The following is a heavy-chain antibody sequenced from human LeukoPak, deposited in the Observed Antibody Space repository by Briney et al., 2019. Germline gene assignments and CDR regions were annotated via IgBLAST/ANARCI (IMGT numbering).Heavy chain of an antibody. Sequence: SETLSLTCAVYGGSFSGYYWSWIRQPPGKGLEWIGYIYYSGSTNYNPSLKSRVTISVDTSKNQFSLKLSSVTAADTAAYYCARDRCSGGSCYSDRWGQGTLVTVSS. CDR1: GGSFSGYY. D-gene: IGHD2-15*01. J-gene: IGHJ4*02. V-gene: IGHV4-59*01. CDR3: ARDRCSGGSCYSDR. CDR2: IYYSGST.